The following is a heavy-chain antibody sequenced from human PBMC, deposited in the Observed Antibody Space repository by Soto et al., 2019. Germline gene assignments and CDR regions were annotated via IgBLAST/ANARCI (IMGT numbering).Heavy chain of an antibody. J-gene: IGHJ6*02. V-gene: IGHV4-59*01. D-gene: IGHD2-21*01. CDR3: ARGGVVVVSYALDA. CDR1: GGFISNYY. Sequence: QVQLQESGPGLVKPSETLTLTCSVSGGFISNYYWTWIRQSPGKVLEWIGYVYNSGSTKYNPSLKSRVSISIDTSKNQFSLKLSSVTAADTAVYYCARGGVVVVSYALDAWGQGTTVTVSS. CDR2: VYNSGST.